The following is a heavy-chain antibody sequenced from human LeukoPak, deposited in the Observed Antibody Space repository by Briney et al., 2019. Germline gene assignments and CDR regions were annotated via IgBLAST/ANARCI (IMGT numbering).Heavy chain of an antibody. CDR3: AREGQYQLLSTPY. J-gene: IGHJ4*02. CDR1: GGSINSGFYY. Sequence: PSETLSLTCTVSGGSINSGFYYWTWIRQPAGKGLEWIGRIYTSGSTNYNPALKSRVTMSVDTSKNQFSLKLSSVTAADTAVYFCAREGQYQLLSTPYWGQGTLVTVSS. V-gene: IGHV4-61*02. CDR2: IYTSGST. D-gene: IGHD2-2*01.